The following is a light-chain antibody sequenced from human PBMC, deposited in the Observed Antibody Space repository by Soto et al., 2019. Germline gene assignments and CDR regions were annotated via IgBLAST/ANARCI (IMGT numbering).Light chain of an antibody. Sequence: EIVLTQSPGTLSLSPGERATLSCRASQSVSSSYLAWYQQKPGQAPRLLIYGASSRATGIPDRFSGSGSGTGFTLTISRLEPEDFAVYYCQQYGSSPPITFGQGTRLAIK. CDR2: GAS. CDR1: QSVSSSY. V-gene: IGKV3-20*01. CDR3: QQYGSSPPIT. J-gene: IGKJ5*01.